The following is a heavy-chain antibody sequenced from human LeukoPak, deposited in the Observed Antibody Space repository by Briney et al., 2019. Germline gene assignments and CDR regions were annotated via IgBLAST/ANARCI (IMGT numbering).Heavy chain of an antibody. CDR3: ARVLGDYVWGSYQLTARSDAFDI. CDR2: IKQDGSEK. CDR1: GFTFSSYW. Sequence: GGSLRLSCAASGFTFSSYWMSWVRQAPGKGLEWVANIKQDGSEKYYVDSVKGRFTISRDNAKNSLYLQMNSLRAEDTAVYYCARVLGDYVWGSYQLTARSDAFDIWGQGTMVTVSS. J-gene: IGHJ3*02. V-gene: IGHV3-7*01. D-gene: IGHD3-16*02.